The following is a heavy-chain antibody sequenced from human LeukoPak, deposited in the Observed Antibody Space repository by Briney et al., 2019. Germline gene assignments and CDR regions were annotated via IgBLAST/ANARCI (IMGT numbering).Heavy chain of an antibody. J-gene: IGHJ3*02. CDR3: VRLQPNTGEWAFDI. CDR1: GDSISTYY. D-gene: IGHD1-1*01. CDR2: ISNSGST. Sequence: PSETLSLTCTVSGDSISTYYWSWIRQPPGEGLEWIGCISNSGSTKYNPSFKSRVTISVDTSKNQLSLKLSSVTAADTAVYHCVRLQPNTGEWAFDIWGQGTMVSVSS. V-gene: IGHV4-59*01.